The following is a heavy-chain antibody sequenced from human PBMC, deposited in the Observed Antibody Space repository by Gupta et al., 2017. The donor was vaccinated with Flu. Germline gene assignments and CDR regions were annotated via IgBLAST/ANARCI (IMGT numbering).Heavy chain of an antibody. Sequence: QLQLQESGPGLVKPSEPLSLPCTVSGGSISCSSYYWGWIRQPPGKGLEWIGSIYYSGSTYYNPSLKSRVTISVDTSKNQFSLKLSSVTAADTAVYYCARHLADYYDLIGAFDIWGQGTMVTVSS. J-gene: IGHJ3*02. D-gene: IGHD3-22*01. V-gene: IGHV4-39*01. CDR3: ARHLADYYDLIGAFDI. CDR1: GGSISCSSYY. CDR2: IYYSGST.